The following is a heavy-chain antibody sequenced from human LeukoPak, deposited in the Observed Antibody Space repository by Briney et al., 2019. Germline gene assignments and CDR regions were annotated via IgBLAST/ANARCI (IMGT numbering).Heavy chain of an antibody. CDR2: IYYSGST. J-gene: IGHJ4*02. D-gene: IGHD3-22*01. V-gene: IGHV4-59*01. CDR1: GGSISSYY. CDR3: ARDAPYYYDSSGYPGIDY. Sequence: TSETLSLTCTVSGGSISSYYWSWIRQPPGKGLEWIGYIYYSGSTNYNPSLKSRVTISVDTSKNQFSLKLSSVTAADTAVYYCARDAPYYYDSSGYPGIDYWGQGTLVTVSS.